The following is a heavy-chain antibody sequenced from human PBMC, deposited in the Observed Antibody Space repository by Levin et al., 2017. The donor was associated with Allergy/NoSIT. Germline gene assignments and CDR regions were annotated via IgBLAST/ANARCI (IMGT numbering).Heavy chain of an antibody. D-gene: IGHD6-19*01. CDR1: GFTFSSYS. CDR2: ISSSSSTI. J-gene: IGHJ3*02. CDR3: ARANRGYTSGVGAFDI. V-gene: IGHV3-48*02. Sequence: SCAASGFTFSSYSMNWVRQAPGQGLEWVSYISSSSSTIYYADSVKGRFTISRDNAKNSLYLQMNSLRDEDTAVYYCARANRGYTSGVGAFDIWGQGTLVPVSS.